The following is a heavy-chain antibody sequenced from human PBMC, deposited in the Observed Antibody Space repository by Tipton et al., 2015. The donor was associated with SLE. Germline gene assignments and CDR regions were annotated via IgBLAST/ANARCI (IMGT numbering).Heavy chain of an antibody. D-gene: IGHD2-15*01. J-gene: IGHJ4*02. Sequence: TLSLTCSVSGGSLTASPYHWGWIRQPPGKGLEWVGTVYYSGSRYFSPSLTGRVTMFLDTSNHQLSLKLSSMTAADTAAYYCARGSCGDGLCYGRGFFDYWGQGILVTVSA. CDR1: GGSLTASPYH. CDR2: VYYSGSR. V-gene: IGHV4-39*07. CDR3: ARGSCGDGLCYGRGFFDY.